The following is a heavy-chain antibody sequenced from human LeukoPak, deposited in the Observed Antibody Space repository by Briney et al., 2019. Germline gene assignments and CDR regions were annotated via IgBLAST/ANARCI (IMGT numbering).Heavy chain of an antibody. D-gene: IGHD4-17*01. CDR3: ARDEPYSDYGDSIAPVG. J-gene: IGHJ4*02. CDR1: GFTVSSNY. V-gene: IGHV3-53*01. CDR2: IYSGGST. Sequence: GGSLRLSCAASGFTVSSNYMSWVRQAPGKGLEWVSVIYSGGSTYYADSVEGRFTISRDNSKNTLYLQMNSLRAEDTAVYYCARDEPYSDYGDSIAPVGWGQGTLVTVSS.